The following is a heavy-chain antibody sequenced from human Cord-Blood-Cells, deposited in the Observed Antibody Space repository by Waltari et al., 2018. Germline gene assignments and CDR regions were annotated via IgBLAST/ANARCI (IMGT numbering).Heavy chain of an antibody. CDR2: INHSGST. CDR3: ARGYCSSTSCYTRRGNYFDY. Sequence: QVQLQQWGAGLLQPSETLSLTCAVYGGSFSGYYWRWIRQPPGNGLEWIGEINHSGSTNYNPSLKSRVTISVDTSKNQFSLKLSSVTAADTAVYYCARGYCSSTSCYTRRGNYFDYWGQGTLVTISS. J-gene: IGHJ4*02. CDR1: GGSFSGYY. D-gene: IGHD2-2*02. V-gene: IGHV4-34*01.